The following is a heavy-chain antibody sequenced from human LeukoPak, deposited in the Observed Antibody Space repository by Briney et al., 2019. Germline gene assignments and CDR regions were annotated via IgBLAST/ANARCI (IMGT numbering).Heavy chain of an antibody. CDR1: GYTFTNYD. Sequence: ASVKVSCKASGYTFTNYDINLVRQATGQGLELMGWTNPKTGNTGYAQNFQGRVTMTRDTSESTAYMELSSLRSEDTAVYYCVCGTGGNYFDYWGQGTLVTVSS. CDR3: VCGTGGNYFDY. D-gene: IGHD1-14*01. J-gene: IGHJ4*02. CDR2: TNPKTGNT. V-gene: IGHV1-8*01.